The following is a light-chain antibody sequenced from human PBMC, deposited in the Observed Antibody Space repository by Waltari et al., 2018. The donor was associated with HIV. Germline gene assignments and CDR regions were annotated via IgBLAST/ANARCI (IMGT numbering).Light chain of an antibody. J-gene: IGKJ4*01. Sequence: DIQMTPSPSTLSSAVGDRVTITCRASQSISSWLSWYQQKPGEAPKLLIYKASSLESGVPSRFSGSGSGTEFTLTISSLQPDDFATYYYQQYNSYRTFGGGTKGEIK. CDR3: QQYNSYRT. CDR1: QSISSW. CDR2: KAS. V-gene: IGKV1-5*03.